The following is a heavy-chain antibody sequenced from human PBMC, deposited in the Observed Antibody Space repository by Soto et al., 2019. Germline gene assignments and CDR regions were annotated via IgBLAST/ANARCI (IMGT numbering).Heavy chain of an antibody. V-gene: IGHV1-69*06. CDR3: ARAWGGVVEPVGRDYNDMEV. CDR1: GGTFNTYP. D-gene: IGHD2-2*01. CDR2: IIPIFGSA. J-gene: IGHJ6*02. Sequence: QGQLVQSGAEVKKPGSSVKVSCKASGGTFNTYPISWVRQAPGQGLEWMGGIIPIFGSANYAQKFQGRVTITADKSTSTAYVELSSLRSEDTAVYYCARAWGGVVEPVGRDYNDMEVWGQGTTVTVSS.